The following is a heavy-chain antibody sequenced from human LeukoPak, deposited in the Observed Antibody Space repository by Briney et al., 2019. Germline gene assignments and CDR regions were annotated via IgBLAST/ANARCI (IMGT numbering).Heavy chain of an antibody. J-gene: IGHJ4*02. D-gene: IGHD3-10*01. V-gene: IGHV4-59*01. CDR1: GGSFSSYY. Sequence: TSETLSLTRAVYGGSFSSYYWSWIRQPPGKGLEWIGYIYYSGSTNYNPSLKSRVTISVDTSKNQFSLKLSSVTAADTAVYYCASTSRYGSGSYFLFWGQGTLVTVSS. CDR2: IYYSGST. CDR3: ASTSRYGSGSYFLF.